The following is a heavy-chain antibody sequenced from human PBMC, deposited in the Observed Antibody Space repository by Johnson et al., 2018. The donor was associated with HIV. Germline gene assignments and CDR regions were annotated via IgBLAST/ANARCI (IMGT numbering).Heavy chain of an antibody. CDR1: GFTFSSYV. Sequence: QVQLVESGGGVVQPGRSLRLSCAASGFTFSSYVMHWVRQAPGKGLEWVALISYDGSNKYYADSVKGRFTISRDNSKNTLYLQMNSLRAEDTAVYYCARGDYYDSSGSEDAFDIWGQGTMVTVFS. J-gene: IGHJ3*02. CDR3: ARGDYYDSSGSEDAFDI. D-gene: IGHD3-22*01. CDR2: ISYDGSNK. V-gene: IGHV3-30*04.